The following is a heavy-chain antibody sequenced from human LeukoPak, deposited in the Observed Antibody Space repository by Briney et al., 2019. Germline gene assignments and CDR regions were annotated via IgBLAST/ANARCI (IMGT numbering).Heavy chain of an antibody. CDR3: AREIIRVGQDDYFDY. CDR1: GYTFTSYY. J-gene: IGHJ4*02. Sequence: ASVKVSCKASGYTFTSYYMHWVRQAPGQGLEWMGIINPSGGSTSYAQKFQGRVTMTRDMSTSTVYMELSSLRSEDTAVYYCAREIIRVGQDDYFDYWGQGTLVTVSS. D-gene: IGHD2-2*01. CDR2: INPSGGST. V-gene: IGHV1-46*01.